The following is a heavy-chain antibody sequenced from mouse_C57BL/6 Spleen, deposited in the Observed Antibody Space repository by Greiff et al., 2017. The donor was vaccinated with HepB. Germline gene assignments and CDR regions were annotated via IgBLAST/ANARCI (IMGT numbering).Heavy chain of an antibody. Sequence: LVESGAELVMPGASVKLSCKASGYTFTSYWMHWVKQRPGQGLEWIGEIDPSDSYTNYNQKFKGKSTLTVDKSSSTAYMQLSSLTSEDSAVYYCARKGGNFGVFFDYWGQGTTLTVSS. CDR3: ARKGGNFGVFFDY. D-gene: IGHD2-1*01. CDR1: GYTFTSYW. V-gene: IGHV1-69*01. J-gene: IGHJ2*01. CDR2: IDPSDSYT.